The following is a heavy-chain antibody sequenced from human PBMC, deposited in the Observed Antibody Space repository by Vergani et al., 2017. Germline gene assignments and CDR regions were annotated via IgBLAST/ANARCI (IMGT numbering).Heavy chain of an antibody. CDR2: IYYSGST. CDR1: GGSISSGDYY. CDR3: ARDPKLRYDYDGMDV. Sequence: QVQLQESGPGLVKPSQTLSLTCTVSGGSISSGDYYWSWIRQPPGKGLEWIGYIYYSGSTYYNPSLKSRVTISVDTYKNQFSLKLSSVTAADTAVYYCARDPKLRYDYDGMDVWGQGTTVTVSS. V-gene: IGHV4-30-4*01. D-gene: IGHD3-10*01. J-gene: IGHJ6*02.